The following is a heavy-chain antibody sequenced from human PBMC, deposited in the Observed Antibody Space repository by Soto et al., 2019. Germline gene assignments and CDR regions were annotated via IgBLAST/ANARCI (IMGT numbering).Heavy chain of an antibody. D-gene: IGHD1-26*01. CDR1: GYTFTSYG. CDR2: ISADNGNT. Sequence: QVQLVQSGAEVKKPGASVKVSCKASGYTFTSYGISWVRQAPGQGLEWMGWISADNGNTNYAQKLQGRVTMTTDTSTSTAYMELRSLRSDDTAVYYCARDTVGCGGSYSEYFDYWGQGTLVTVSS. CDR3: ARDTVGCGGSYSEYFDY. J-gene: IGHJ4*02. V-gene: IGHV1-18*01.